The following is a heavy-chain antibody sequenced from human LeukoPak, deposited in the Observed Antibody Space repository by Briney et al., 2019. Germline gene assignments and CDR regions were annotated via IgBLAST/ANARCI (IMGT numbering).Heavy chain of an antibody. D-gene: IGHD2/OR15-2a*01. J-gene: IGHJ4*02. Sequence: SVKVSCKTSGYILSNHYIHWVRQAPGQGPEWMGIIRPSSGRADYAQKFQGRVTMTRGMSTTTVYMELTTLGSDDTAVYFCAREPPESYYFDYWGQGTLVTVSS. CDR3: AREPPESYYFDY. V-gene: IGHV1-46*01. CDR1: GYILSNHY. CDR2: IRPSSGRA.